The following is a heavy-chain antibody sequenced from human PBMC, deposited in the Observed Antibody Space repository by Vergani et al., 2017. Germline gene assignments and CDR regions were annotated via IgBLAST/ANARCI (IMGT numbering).Heavy chain of an antibody. CDR2: IYSGGST. D-gene: IGHD2-2*01. Sequence: EVQLVETGGGLIQPGGSLRLSCAASGFTVSSNYMSWVRQAPGKGLVWVSVIYSGGSTYYADSVKGRFTISRDNSKNTLYLQMNSLRAEDTAVYYCARVPINDFLFDYWGQGTLVTVSS. V-gene: IGHV3-53*02. J-gene: IGHJ4*02. CDR1: GFTVSSNY. CDR3: ARVPINDFLFDY.